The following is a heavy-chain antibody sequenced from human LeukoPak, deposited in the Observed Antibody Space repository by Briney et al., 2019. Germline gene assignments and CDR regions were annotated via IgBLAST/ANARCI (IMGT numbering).Heavy chain of an antibody. Sequence: SETLSLTCTVSRGSIIGYYWTWIRQPPGKGLQWIGYMYYSGTTKYNPSLKSRVTTSMDTSKNQFSLKVNSVTAADTAVYYCARVGFWSGSYTGYFDHWGPGDLFTVSS. D-gene: IGHD3-3*01. CDR1: RGSIIGYY. J-gene: IGHJ4*02. CDR3: ARVGFWSGSYTGYFDH. V-gene: IGHV4-59*12. CDR2: MYYSGTT.